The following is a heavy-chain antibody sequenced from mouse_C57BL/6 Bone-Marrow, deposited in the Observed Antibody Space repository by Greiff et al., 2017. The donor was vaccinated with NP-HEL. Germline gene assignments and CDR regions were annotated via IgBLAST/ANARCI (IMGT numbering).Heavy chain of an antibody. CDR1: GYTFTDYY. Sequence: EVKLQQSGPELVKPGASVKISCKASGYTFTDYYMNWVKQSHGKSLEWIGDINPNTGGTSYNQKFKGKATLTVDKSSSTPYMELRRLTAEDAAVYYCARRDWDEEFAYWGQGTLGTVSA. J-gene: IGHJ3*01. CDR2: INPNTGGT. CDR3: ARRDWDEEFAY. D-gene: IGHD4-1*01. V-gene: IGHV1-26*01.